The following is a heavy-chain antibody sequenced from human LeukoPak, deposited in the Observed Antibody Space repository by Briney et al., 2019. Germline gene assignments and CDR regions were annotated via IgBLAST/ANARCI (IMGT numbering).Heavy chain of an antibody. CDR2: ISYDGTKK. CDR1: GFRFRRYG. J-gene: IGHJ4*02. V-gene: IGHV3-30*03. D-gene: IGHD3-10*01. CDR3: ATEDQLLWFGALLSPIDY. Sequence: PGVSVRLSCAACGFRFRRYGMLWVRQALGKGLEGVAVISYDGTKKYYADSVKCRFTISRDNSKNTLSLQMNNLRAEDTAVYYCATEDQLLWFGALLSPIDYWGQGILVTVSS.